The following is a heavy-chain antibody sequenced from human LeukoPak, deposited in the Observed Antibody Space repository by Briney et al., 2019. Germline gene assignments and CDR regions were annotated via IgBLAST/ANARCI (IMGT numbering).Heavy chain of an antibody. J-gene: IGHJ4*02. V-gene: IGHV3-48*01. CDR3: ARVTSLGIGAPDY. CDR2: INSNNSTT. D-gene: IGHD1-20*01. Sequence: PGGSLRLSCAASGFTFTNYAMNWVRQAPGKGLEWVSYINSNNSTTYYADSVKGRFTISRDNAKNSLYLQMNSLRAEDTAVYYCARVTSLGIGAPDYWGQGTLVTVSS. CDR1: GFTFTNYA.